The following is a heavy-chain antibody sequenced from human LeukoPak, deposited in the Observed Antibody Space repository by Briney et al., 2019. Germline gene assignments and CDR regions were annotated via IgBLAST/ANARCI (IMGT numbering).Heavy chain of an antibody. J-gene: IGHJ4*02. CDR3: ARHGENDYGDYRVDY. V-gene: IGHV4-61*05. CDR2: IYYSGST. Sequence: SETLSLTCTVSGGSISSSSYYWGWIRQPPGKGLEWIGYIYYSGSTNYNPSLKSRVTISVDMSKNQFSLKLSSVTAADTAVYYCARHGENDYGDYRVDYWGQGTLVTVSS. D-gene: IGHD4-17*01. CDR1: GGSISSSSYY.